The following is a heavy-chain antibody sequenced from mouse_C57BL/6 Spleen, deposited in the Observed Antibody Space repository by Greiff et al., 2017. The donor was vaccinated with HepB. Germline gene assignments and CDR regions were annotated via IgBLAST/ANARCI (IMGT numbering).Heavy chain of an antibody. J-gene: IGHJ3*01. CDR1: GYTFTSYW. Sequence: VQLQQSGAELVKPGASVKMSCKASGYTFTSYWITWVKQRPGQGLEWIGDIYPGSGSTNYNEKFKSKATLTVDTSSSTAYMQLSSLTSEDSAVCYCAREGTVVAKDWFAYWGQGTLVTVSA. D-gene: IGHD1-1*01. V-gene: IGHV1-55*01. CDR3: AREGTVVAKDWFAY. CDR2: IYPGSGST.